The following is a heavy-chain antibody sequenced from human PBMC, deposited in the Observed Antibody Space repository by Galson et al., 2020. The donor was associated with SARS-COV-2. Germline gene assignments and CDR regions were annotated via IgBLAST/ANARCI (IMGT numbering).Heavy chain of an antibody. Sequence: GGSLRLSCAASGFTFSRFGMHWVRKAPGKGLEWVAVISYDGNKEFYADSVKGRFTISRDNSKNTVHLQMNSLRVEDTALYYCAKDVGGPSGHWGQGTLVTVSS. CDR3: AKDVGGPSGH. CDR2: ISYDGNKE. J-gene: IGHJ4*02. D-gene: IGHD6-25*01. CDR1: GFTFSRFG. V-gene: IGHV3-30*18.